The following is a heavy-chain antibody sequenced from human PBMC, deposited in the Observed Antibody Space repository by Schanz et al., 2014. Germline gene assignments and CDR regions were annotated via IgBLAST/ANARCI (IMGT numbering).Heavy chain of an antibody. D-gene: IGHD5-18*01. CDR3: AKDAENTAMITDYFDY. J-gene: IGHJ4*02. CDR1: GFTFRGYA. CDR2: ISGSGGNT. V-gene: IGHV3-23*01. Sequence: EVQLLESGGGLVQPGGSLRLSCAASGFTFRGYAMSWVRQAPWRGLEWVSIISGSGGNTYYADAVRGRFTISRDNSKTTVYLQMNSLRAEDTAVYYCAKDAENTAMITDYFDYWGQGTLVTVSS.